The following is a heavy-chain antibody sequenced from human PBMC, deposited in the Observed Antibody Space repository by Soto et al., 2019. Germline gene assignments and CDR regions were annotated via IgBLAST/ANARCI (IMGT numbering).Heavy chain of an antibody. Sequence: PSETLSLTCTVSGVSISSYYWSWIRQPPGKGLEWIGYIYYSGSTNYNPSLKSRVTISVDTSKNQFSLKLSSVTAADTAVYYCARVCLPRTYYYYYGMDVWGQGTTVTVSS. CDR1: GVSISSYY. V-gene: IGHV4-59*01. J-gene: IGHJ6*02. CDR2: IYYSGST. CDR3: ARVCLPRTYYYYYGMDV.